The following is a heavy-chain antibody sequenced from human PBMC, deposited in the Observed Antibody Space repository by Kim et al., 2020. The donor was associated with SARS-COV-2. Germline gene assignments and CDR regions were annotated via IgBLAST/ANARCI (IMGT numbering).Heavy chain of an antibody. CDR3: ARVGRVGTSTSCFPYLGMDV. CDR1: GYTFTNYG. Sequence: ASVKVSCKASGYTFTNYGITWVRQAPGHGLEWMGWISTKNGDTNYAPKLQGRGTMTTDTSTNTAYMDLRGLTSDDTAVYYCARVGRVGTSTSCFPYLGMDVGGQGTTVTVS. CDR2: ISTKNGDT. D-gene: IGHD2-2*01. J-gene: IGHJ6*02. V-gene: IGHV1-18*01.